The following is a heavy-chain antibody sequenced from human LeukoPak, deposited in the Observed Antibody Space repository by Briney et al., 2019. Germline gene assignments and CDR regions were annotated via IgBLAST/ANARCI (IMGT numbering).Heavy chain of an antibody. CDR2: ISYDGSNK. CDR1: GFTFSSYG. J-gene: IGHJ4*02. CDR3: AKSRGIRLQHPGDY. D-gene: IGHD4-11*01. Sequence: SGGSLRLSCAASGFTFSSYGMHWVRQAPGKGLEWVAVISYDGSNKYYADSVKGRFTISRDNSKNTLYLQMNSLRAEDTAIYYCAKSRGIRLQHPGDYWGQGTLVTVSS. V-gene: IGHV3-30*18.